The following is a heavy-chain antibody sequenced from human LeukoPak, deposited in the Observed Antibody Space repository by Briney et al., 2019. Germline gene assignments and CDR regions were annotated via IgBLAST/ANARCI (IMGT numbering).Heavy chain of an antibody. Sequence: GASVEVSCKASGGTFSSYAISWVRQAPGQGLEWMGGIIPIFGTANYAQKFQGRVTITTDESTSTAYMELSSLRSEDTAVYYCARAGSSWYLWFDPWGQGTLVTVSS. CDR2: IIPIFGTA. D-gene: IGHD6-13*01. V-gene: IGHV1-69*05. CDR3: ARAGSSWYLWFDP. J-gene: IGHJ5*02. CDR1: GGTFSSYA.